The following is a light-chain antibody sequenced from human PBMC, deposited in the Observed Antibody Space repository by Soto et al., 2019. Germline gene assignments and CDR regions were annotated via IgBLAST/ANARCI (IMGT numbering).Light chain of an antibody. J-gene: IGLJ2*01. CDR3: AAWDDRVSGPV. Sequence: QSVLTQPPSASGTPGQRVTISCSGRTSNIGNNYVYWYQQFPGTAPKLLIYRNNQRPSGVPDRFSGSKSGTSASLAISGLRSEDEADYYCAAWDDRVSGPVFGGGTKLTVL. CDR2: RNN. V-gene: IGLV1-47*01. CDR1: TSNIGNNY.